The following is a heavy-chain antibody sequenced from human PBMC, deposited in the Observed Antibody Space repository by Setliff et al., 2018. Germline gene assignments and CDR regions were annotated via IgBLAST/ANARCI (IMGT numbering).Heavy chain of an antibody. Sequence: PEETLSLTCTVSGASLSSGTYYWGWIRQPPGKGLEWIGRIYYRGDTYYNPSLKGRATLSIDASKKQFSLKLTSVTAADTAVYYCARMSGFLYMDVWGKGTTVTVSS. CDR2: IYYRGDT. J-gene: IGHJ6*03. V-gene: IGHV4-39*07. D-gene: IGHD3-3*01. CDR1: GASLSSGTYY. CDR3: ARMSGFLYMDV.